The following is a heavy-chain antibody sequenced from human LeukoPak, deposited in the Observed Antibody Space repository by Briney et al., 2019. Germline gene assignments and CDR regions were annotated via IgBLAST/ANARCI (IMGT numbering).Heavy chain of an antibody. CDR3: ARDTYAGSWSPLIY. CDR1: GFTFSTYA. CDR2: VSSNGNNNA. Sequence: GGSLRLSCAASGFTFSTYAMYWVRRAPGMGLEWVATVSSNGNNNAYYADSVKGRFTISRNNSKNTLFLQMDSLRADDTAVYYCARDTYAGSWSPLIYWGQGTLVTISS. D-gene: IGHD6-13*01. V-gene: IGHV3-30-3*01. J-gene: IGHJ4*02.